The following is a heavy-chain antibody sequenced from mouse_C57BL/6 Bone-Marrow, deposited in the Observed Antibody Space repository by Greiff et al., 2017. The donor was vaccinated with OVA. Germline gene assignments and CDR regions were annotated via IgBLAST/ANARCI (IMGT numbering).Heavy chain of an antibody. Sequence: VQLQQPGAELVMPGASVKLSCKASGYTFTSYWMHWVKQRPGQGLEWIGEIDPYDSSTTYNQQFKGKSTLTVDKSSSTAYMQLSSLTSEDSSVDYCARGWDYFDYWGQGTTLTVSS. D-gene: IGHD3-3*01. CDR3: ARGWDYFDY. CDR1: GYTFTSYW. CDR2: IDPYDSST. J-gene: IGHJ2*01. V-gene: IGHV1-69*01.